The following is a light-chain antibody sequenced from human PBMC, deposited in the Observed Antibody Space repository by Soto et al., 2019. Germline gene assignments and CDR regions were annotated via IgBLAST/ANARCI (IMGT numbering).Light chain of an antibody. J-gene: IGLJ3*02. CDR2: DVS. Sequence: QSALTQPASVSGSPGQSITISCTGTSGDVGGYNYVSWYQRHPGKAPKLMIYDVSDWPSGVSNRFSGSKSGNTASLTISGLQAEDEADYYCSSYTSTSTWVFGGGTKLTVL. CDR1: SGDVGGYNY. V-gene: IGLV2-14*03. CDR3: SSYTSTSTWV.